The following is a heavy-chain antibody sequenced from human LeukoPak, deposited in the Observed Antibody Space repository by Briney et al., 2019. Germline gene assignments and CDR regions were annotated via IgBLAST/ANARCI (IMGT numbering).Heavy chain of an antibody. V-gene: IGHV1-69*06. D-gene: IGHD3-10*01. Sequence: GASVKVSCKASGGTFSSYAISWVRQAPGQGLEWMGGIIPIFGTANYAQKFQGRVTITADKSTSTAYMELSSLRSEDTAIYYCARKFLGSRGYYFDYWGQGTLVTVSS. CDR3: ARKFLGSRGYYFDY. J-gene: IGHJ4*02. CDR2: IIPIFGTA. CDR1: GGTFSSYA.